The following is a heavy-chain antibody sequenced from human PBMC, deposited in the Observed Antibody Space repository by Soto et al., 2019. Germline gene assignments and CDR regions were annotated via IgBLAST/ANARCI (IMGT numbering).Heavy chain of an antibody. Sequence: PGGSLRLSCAASGSTFSNFWMHWVRQAPGKGLVWVSRINSDGSSTNYADSVKGRFTISRDNAKNTLYLQMNSLRAEDTSVYYCASPVRYSYGYYFYGMDVWGQGTTVTVSS. D-gene: IGHD5-18*01. CDR3: ASPVRYSYGYYFYGMDV. J-gene: IGHJ6*02. CDR1: GSTFSNFW. CDR2: INSDGSST. V-gene: IGHV3-74*01.